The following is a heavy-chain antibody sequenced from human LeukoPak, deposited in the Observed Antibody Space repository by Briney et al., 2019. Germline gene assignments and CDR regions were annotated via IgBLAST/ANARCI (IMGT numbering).Heavy chain of an antibody. D-gene: IGHD3-3*01. CDR2: ISYDGSNI. Sequence: GGSLRLSCAASGFTFSNFVMHWVRQTPGKGLEWVAVISYDGSNIYYRDSVKGRFTISRDNSKNTLYLQMNSLRAEDTAVYYCARLGPYPIWSGYTRIYYTDVWGKGTTVTVSS. CDR1: GFTFSNFV. J-gene: IGHJ6*03. CDR3: ARLGPYPIWSGYTRIYYTDV. V-gene: IGHV3-30*04.